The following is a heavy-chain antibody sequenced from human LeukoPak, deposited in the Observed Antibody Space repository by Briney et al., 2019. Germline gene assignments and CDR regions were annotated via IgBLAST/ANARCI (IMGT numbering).Heavy chain of an antibody. Sequence: GGSLRLSCAVSGFTSSGDWMHWVRQAPGKGLVWVSRSKNDGSSTSYADSVKGRFTISRDNAKNTLYLQMNSLRAEDTAVYYCARELPRIGGQTYASDIWGQGTMVTVS. CDR3: ARELPRIGGQTYASDI. CDR1: GFTSSGDW. CDR2: SKNDGSST. J-gene: IGHJ3*02. D-gene: IGHD3-16*01. V-gene: IGHV3-74*01.